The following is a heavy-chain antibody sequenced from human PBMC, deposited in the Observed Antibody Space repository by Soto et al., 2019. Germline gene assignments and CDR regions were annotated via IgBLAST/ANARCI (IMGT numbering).Heavy chain of an antibody. D-gene: IGHD1-26*01. V-gene: IGHV4-39*01. J-gene: IGHJ6*02. CDR2: IYYSGST. Sequence: QLQLQESGPGLVKPSETLSLTCTVSGGSISSSSYYWGWIRQPPGKGLEWMGSIYYSGSTYYNPSLKILITISVDTSKNQFSLKLSSVTAADTAVYYCARGLVGAINPSHYYYYGMDVWGQGTTVTVSS. CDR1: GGSISSSSYY. CDR3: ARGLVGAINPSHYYYYGMDV.